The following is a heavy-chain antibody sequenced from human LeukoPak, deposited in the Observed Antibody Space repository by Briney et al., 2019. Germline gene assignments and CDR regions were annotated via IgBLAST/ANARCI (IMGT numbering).Heavy chain of an antibody. CDR3: ARDTTPCDY. D-gene: IGHD1-26*01. CDR2: ISSSGSTI. Sequence: GGSLRLSCAASGCTFSSYSMNWVRQAPGKGLEWVSYISSSGSTIYYADSVKGRFTISRDNAKNSLYLQMNSLRAEDTAVYYCARDTTPCDYWGQGTLVTVSS. V-gene: IGHV3-48*04. CDR1: GCTFSSYS. J-gene: IGHJ4*02.